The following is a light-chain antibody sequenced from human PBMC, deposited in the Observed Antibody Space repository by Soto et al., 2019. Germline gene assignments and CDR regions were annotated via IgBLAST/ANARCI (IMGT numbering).Light chain of an antibody. CDR2: DAS. J-gene: IGKJ2*01. CDR3: QQYDNLPPYT. V-gene: IGKV1-33*01. Sequence: DIQMTQSLSSLSASLGDRVTITCQASGDISVYLNWYQQKPGKPPKLLVYDASNVQTGVPSRFSGSGSGTHFTFTITSMQPEDIATYYCQQYDNLPPYTFGQGTTLEIK. CDR1: GDISVY.